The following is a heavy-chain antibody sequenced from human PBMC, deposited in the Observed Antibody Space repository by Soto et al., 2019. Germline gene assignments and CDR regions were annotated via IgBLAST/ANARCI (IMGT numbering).Heavy chain of an antibody. CDR3: ARANDILTGYLMGHWFDP. V-gene: IGHV4-59*12. D-gene: IGHD3-9*01. J-gene: IGHJ5*02. Sequence: SETLSLTCTVSGGSIRSYCWTWIRQPPGEGLEWIGYIYYSGSTYYNPSLKSRVTISVDTSKNQFSLKLSSVTAADTAVYYCARANDILTGYLMGHWFDPWGQGTLVTVSS. CDR1: GGSIRSYC. CDR2: IYYSGST.